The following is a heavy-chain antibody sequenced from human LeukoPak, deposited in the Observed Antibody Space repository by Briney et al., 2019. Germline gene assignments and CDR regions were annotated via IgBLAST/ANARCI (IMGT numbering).Heavy chain of an antibody. CDR2: ISPSAGTI. CDR3: AGSVRGVIALGTDL. J-gene: IGHJ5*02. Sequence: GGSLRLSCAASGFTFSSYDMNWVRQAPGKGLECISYISPSAGTIYYADSVKGRFTITSDNAKNSLYLEMNSLRADDTAIYYCAGSVRGVIALGTDLWGQGTLVVVSS. V-gene: IGHV3-48*03. D-gene: IGHD3-10*01. CDR1: GFTFSSYD.